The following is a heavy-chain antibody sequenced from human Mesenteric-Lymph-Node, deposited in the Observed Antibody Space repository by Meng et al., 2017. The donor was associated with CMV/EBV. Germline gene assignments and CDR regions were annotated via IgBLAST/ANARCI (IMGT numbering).Heavy chain of an antibody. J-gene: IGHJ5*02. V-gene: IGHV3-30-3*01. CDR1: GFTFSSYA. D-gene: IGHD2-2*01. CDR3: ARGRGCSSTSCSGGWFDP. CDR2: ISYDGNYK. Sequence: GESLKISCAASGFTFSSYAMQWVRQAPGKGLEWVAVISYDGNYKYYADSMKGRFTISRDNSKNTLYLQMNSLRAEDTAVYYCARGRGCSSTSCSGGWFDPWGQGTLVTVSS.